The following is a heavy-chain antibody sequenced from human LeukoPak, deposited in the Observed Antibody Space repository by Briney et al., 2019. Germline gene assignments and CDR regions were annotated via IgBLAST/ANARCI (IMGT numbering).Heavy chain of an antibody. Sequence: GGSLRLSCAASGFTFDDYAMHWVRQAPGKGLEWVSGISWNSGSIGYADSVKGRFTISRDNAKNSLYLQMNSLRAEDTAIYYCACPYRSRFDYWGQGTLVTVSS. V-gene: IGHV3-9*01. D-gene: IGHD6-13*01. CDR3: ACPYRSRFDY. CDR1: GFTFDDYA. CDR2: ISWNSGSI. J-gene: IGHJ4*02.